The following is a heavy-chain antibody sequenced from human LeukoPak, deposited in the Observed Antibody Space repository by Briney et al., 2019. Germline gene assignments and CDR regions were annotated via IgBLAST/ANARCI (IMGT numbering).Heavy chain of an antibody. J-gene: IGHJ4*02. V-gene: IGHV3-30-3*01. CDR1: GFTFSSYA. CDR2: ISYDGSNK. Sequence: GGSLRLSCAASGFTFSSYAMHWVRQAPGKGLEWVAVISYDGSNKYYADSVKGRFTISRDNSKNTLYLQMNSLRAEDTAVYYCAREGVDIVVVIATRVDFDYWGQGTLVTVSS. D-gene: IGHD2-21*01. CDR3: AREGVDIVVVIATRVDFDY.